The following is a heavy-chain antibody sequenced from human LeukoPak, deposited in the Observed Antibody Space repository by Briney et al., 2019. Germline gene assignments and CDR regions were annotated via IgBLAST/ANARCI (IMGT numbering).Heavy chain of an antibody. V-gene: IGHV3-53*01. Sequence: GGSLILSCSASGFTVGSNYMSSVRQARGKGLEWVSIIYSGGSTYYADSVKGRFTISRDNSKNNLYLKMNSLRAEDTAVYYCARLTMVRGLDYWGQGTLVTASS. CDR1: GFTVGSNY. J-gene: IGHJ4*02. CDR3: ARLTMVRGLDY. CDR2: IYSGGST. D-gene: IGHD3-10*01.